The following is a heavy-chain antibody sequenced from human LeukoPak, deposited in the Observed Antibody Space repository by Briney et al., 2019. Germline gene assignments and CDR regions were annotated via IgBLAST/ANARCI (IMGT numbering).Heavy chain of an antibody. J-gene: IGHJ4*02. V-gene: IGHV4-4*02. Sequence: SETLSLTCTVSGDSVNSLDLWSWVRQPPGKGLEWIGEVYLSGTTHSNPSVKSRVTISIDKSKNQFFLNLSSVTAADTAVYYCAGLVGRYSSGLYYYYFDYWGQGTLVTVSS. CDR1: GDSVNSLDL. CDR3: AGLVGRYSSGLYYYYFDY. CDR2: VYLSGTT. D-gene: IGHD3-22*01.